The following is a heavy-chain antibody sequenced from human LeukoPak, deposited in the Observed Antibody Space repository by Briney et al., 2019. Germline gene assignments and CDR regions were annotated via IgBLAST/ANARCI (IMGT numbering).Heavy chain of an antibody. Sequence: PGGSLRLSCAASGFTFSDYYMSWIRQAPGKGLEWVSYISSGSTIYYADSVKGRFTISRDNAKNSLYLQMNSLRAEDTAVYYCAAYDSSGYYLEDYWGQGTLVTVSS. J-gene: IGHJ4*02. CDR3: AAYDSSGYYLEDY. V-gene: IGHV3-11*01. CDR2: ISSGSTI. D-gene: IGHD3-22*01. CDR1: GFTFSDYY.